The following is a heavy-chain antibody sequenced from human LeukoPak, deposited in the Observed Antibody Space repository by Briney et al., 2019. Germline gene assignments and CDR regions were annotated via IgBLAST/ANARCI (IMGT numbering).Heavy chain of an antibody. CDR2: IKPIFGTA. Sequence: SVKVSCKASGGTFSNYAFSWVRQAAGQGLEWMGGIKPIFGTANYAQRFHGRVTITADESTSTAYMELSSLRSEDTAVYYCARDNSVGDTAWWFDPWGQGTLVTVSS. CDR3: ARDNSVGDTAWWFDP. D-gene: IGHD1-26*01. J-gene: IGHJ5*02. V-gene: IGHV1-69*13. CDR1: GGTFSNYA.